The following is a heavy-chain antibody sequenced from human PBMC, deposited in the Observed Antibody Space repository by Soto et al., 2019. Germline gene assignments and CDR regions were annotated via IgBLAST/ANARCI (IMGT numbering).Heavy chain of an antibody. CDR1: GGLLSDYY. CDR2: INHSGST. V-gene: IGHV4-34*01. Sequence: SETRSLTWSGYGGLLSDYYWSGIRQPPGKGLEWIGEINHSGSTNYNPSLKSRVTISADTSKNQFSLKLSSVTAADTAVYYCTKARPMYYYGSGSYSASSIWFDPWGQGPLVT. D-gene: IGHD3-10*01. J-gene: IGHJ5*02. CDR3: TKARPMYYYGSGSYSASSIWFDP.